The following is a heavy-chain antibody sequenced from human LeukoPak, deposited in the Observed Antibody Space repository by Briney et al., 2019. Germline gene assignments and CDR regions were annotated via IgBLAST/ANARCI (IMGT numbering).Heavy chain of an antibody. D-gene: IGHD2/OR15-2a*01. Sequence: PGGSLRLSCAASGFTFSSYWMSWVRQPPGKGLEWVANINHDGSEKYYVDSVKGRFTISRDNAKNSLYLQLHSLRAEDTAVYYCARVGTEEGTLEDYWGQGTLVTVSS. V-gene: IGHV3-7*01. CDR2: INHDGSEK. CDR3: ARVGTEEGTLEDY. CDR1: GFTFSSYW. J-gene: IGHJ4*02.